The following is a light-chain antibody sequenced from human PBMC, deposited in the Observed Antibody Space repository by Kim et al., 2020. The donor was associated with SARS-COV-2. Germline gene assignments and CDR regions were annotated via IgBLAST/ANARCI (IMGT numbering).Light chain of an antibody. CDR2: AVS. J-gene: IGLJ3*02. Sequence: GQSVTISCTGTSSDVGGYNYVSWYQQHPGKAPKLVIYAVSKRLSGVPDRFSGSKSGNTASLTISGLQAEDEADYYCCSYAGNYTLVFGGGTQLTVL. V-gene: IGLV2-11*01. CDR3: CSYAGNYTLV. CDR1: SSDVGGYNY.